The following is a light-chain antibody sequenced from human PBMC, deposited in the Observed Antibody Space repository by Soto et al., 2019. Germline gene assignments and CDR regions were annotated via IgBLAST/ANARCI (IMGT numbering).Light chain of an antibody. CDR1: QSVSSYY. J-gene: IGKJ1*01. CDR2: GAS. V-gene: IGKV3-20*01. CDR3: QQYGSSRPWA. Sequence: EIVLTQSPGTLSLSPGERATLSCRASQSVSSYYLAWYQQKPGQAPRLLIHGASNRATGVPDRFSGSGSGTDFTLTISRLEPEDFAVYYCQQYGSSRPWAFGQGTKVEI.